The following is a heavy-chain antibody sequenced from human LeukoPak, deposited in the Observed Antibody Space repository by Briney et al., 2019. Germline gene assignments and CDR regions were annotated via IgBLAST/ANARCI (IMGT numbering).Heavy chain of an antibody. D-gene: IGHD5-12*01. CDR2: IIPIFGTA. J-gene: IGHJ4*02. CDR3: ARGGAYSGYDYGY. Sequence: AASVTVSCRASGGTFSSYAISWVRQAPGQGLDWMGGIIPIFGTANYAQKFQGRVTITADAYTSTAYMEMSRLRSEDTAVYYCARGGAYSGYDYGYWGQGTLVTVSS. V-gene: IGHV1-69*13. CDR1: GGTFSSYA.